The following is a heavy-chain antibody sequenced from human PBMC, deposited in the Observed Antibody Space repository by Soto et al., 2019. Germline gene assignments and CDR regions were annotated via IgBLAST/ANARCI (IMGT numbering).Heavy chain of an antibody. CDR3: ARAGAATLSAY. J-gene: IGHJ4*02. CDR2: IYYSGSP. Sequence: ETLSLTCSVSGGSINNYYCSWIRQPPGKGLEWIGYIYYSGSPNYTPSLKSRVTISVDTSKNQFSLNLSSVTAADTAVYYCARAGAATLSAYWGQGTLVTVSS. CDR1: GGSINNYY. V-gene: IGHV4-59*01. D-gene: IGHD2-15*01.